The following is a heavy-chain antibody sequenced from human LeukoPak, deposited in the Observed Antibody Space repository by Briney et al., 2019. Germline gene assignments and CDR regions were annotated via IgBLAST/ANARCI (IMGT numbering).Heavy chain of an antibody. V-gene: IGHV1-69*13. CDR2: IIPIFGTA. Sequence: SVKVSCKASGGTFSGYAISWVRQAPGQGLEWMGGIIPIFGTANYAQKFQGRVTITADESTSTAYMELSSLRSEDTAVYYCARLGGGDRVDYWGQGTLVTVSS. J-gene: IGHJ4*02. CDR1: GGTFSGYA. D-gene: IGHD2-21*02. CDR3: ARLGGGDRVDY.